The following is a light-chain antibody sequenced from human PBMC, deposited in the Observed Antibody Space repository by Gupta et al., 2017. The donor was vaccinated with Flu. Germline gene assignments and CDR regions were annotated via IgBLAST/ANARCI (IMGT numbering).Light chain of an antibody. CDR2: TAS. J-gene: IGKJ2*01. V-gene: IGKV1-39*01. CDR3: MQSYPSPPT. Sequence: QGSNHFVNWYQQKPGQSPRRLIYTASTLQCGVPYRFSGSRSGTDFTLTISSVEAEDFAIYYCMQSYPSPPTFGQGTKLE. CDR1: QGSNHF.